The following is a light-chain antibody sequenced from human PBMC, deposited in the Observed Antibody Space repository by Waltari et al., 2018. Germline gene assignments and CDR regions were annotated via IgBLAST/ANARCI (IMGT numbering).Light chain of an antibody. V-gene: IGKV3-15*01. CDR2: CAS. J-gene: IGKJ5*01. CDR3: QQYNNWPFT. CDR1: QTVSSN. Sequence: EMVRTQSLATLSLSPGEGATLSCRASQTVSSNLAWYQQKPGQAPRLLIYCASTRATCIPARFSGSGSGTEFTLTIRSLQSEDFAVYYCQQYNNWPFTFGQGTRLEIK.